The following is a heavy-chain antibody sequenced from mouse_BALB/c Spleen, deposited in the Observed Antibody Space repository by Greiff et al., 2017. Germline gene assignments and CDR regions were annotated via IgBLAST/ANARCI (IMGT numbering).Heavy chain of an antibody. V-gene: IGHV5-6-3*01. Sequence: EVQLVESGGGLVQPGGSLKLSCAASGFTFSSYGMSWVRQTPDKRLELVATINSNGGSTYYPDSVKGRFTISRDNAKNTLYLQMSSLKSEDTAMYYCARGRDYWGQGTTLTVSS. CDR2: INSNGGST. CDR1: GFTFSSYG. J-gene: IGHJ2*01. CDR3: ARGRDY.